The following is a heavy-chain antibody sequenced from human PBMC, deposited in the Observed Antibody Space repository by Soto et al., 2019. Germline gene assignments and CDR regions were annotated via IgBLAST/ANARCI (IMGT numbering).Heavy chain of an antibody. CDR2: ISYDGSNK. CDR3: AKDSGVAAAGNPYYYYGMDV. J-gene: IGHJ6*02. D-gene: IGHD6-13*01. Sequence: QVQLVESGGGVVQPRRSLRLSCAASGFTFSSYGMHWVRQAPGKGLEWVAVISYDGSNKYYADSVKGRFTISRDNSKNTLYLQMNSLRAEDTAVYYCAKDSGVAAAGNPYYYYGMDVWGQGTTVTVSS. CDR1: GFTFSSYG. V-gene: IGHV3-30*18.